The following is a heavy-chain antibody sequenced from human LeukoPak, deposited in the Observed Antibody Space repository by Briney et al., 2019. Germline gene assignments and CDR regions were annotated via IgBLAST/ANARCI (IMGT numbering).Heavy chain of an antibody. V-gene: IGHV3-21*01. Sequence: PGGSLRLSCAASGFAFSSYNMNWVRQAPGKGLEWVSSISTSSSYIYYADSVKGRFTISRDNAKNSLFLQMNSLRAEDTAVYYCARGPYYYDTSGYHSGYWGQGTLVTVSS. J-gene: IGHJ4*02. D-gene: IGHD3-22*01. CDR3: ARGPYYYDTSGYHSGY. CDR1: GFAFSSYN. CDR2: ISTSSSYI.